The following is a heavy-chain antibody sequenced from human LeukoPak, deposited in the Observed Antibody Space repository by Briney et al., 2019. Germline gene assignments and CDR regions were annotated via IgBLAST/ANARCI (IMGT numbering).Heavy chain of an antibody. D-gene: IGHD6-19*01. V-gene: IGHV3-7*01. CDR2: IKKDGSEK. CDR3: ARVAVALPVRYYYYYMDV. J-gene: IGHJ6*03. CDR1: GFTFSRYW. Sequence: GGSLRLSCAAAGFTFSRYWMSWVRQAKGKGLEWVANIKKDGSEKYYVDAVKGRFTISRDNAKTSLYLQMNSLRAEDTAVYYCARVAVALPVRYYYYYMDVWGKGTTVTISS.